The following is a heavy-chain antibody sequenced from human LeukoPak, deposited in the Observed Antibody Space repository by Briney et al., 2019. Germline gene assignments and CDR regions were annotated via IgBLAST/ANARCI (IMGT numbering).Heavy chain of an antibody. V-gene: IGHV4-38-2*02. CDR2: IYHSGST. Sequence: SETLSLTCTVSGYSISRGNYWAWTGPPPGKGLEWIGSIYHSGSTYYNPSLKRRVTISVDTSKKQFSLKLSSVTAADTAVYYCARDLRGGTTPYFDYWGQGTLVTVSS. J-gene: IGHJ4*02. CDR1: GYSISRGNY. D-gene: IGHD1-7*01. CDR3: ARDLRGGTTPYFDY.